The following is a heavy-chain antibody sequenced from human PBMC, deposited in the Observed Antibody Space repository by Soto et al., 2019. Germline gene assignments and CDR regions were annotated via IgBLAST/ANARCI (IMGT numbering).Heavy chain of an antibody. CDR1: GFSFNSYA. CDR2: ISARGGSS. Sequence: EVQLLESGGGLIQPGGSLRLACAASGFSFNSYAMGWVRQAPGKGLEWVSVISARGGSSYLADSVKGRFTISRDNSKNVLSLEMNNLSAEDKATYFCSKGSIEYGASVDHWGQGTLVIVSS. D-gene: IGHD2-8*01. CDR3: SKGSIEYGASVDH. V-gene: IGHV3-23*01. J-gene: IGHJ1*01.